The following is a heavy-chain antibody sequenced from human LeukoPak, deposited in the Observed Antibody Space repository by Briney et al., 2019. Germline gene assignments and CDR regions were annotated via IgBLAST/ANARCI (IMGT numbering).Heavy chain of an antibody. V-gene: IGHV1-69*13. J-gene: IGHJ4*02. D-gene: IGHD5-18*01. CDR3: ASPRNQGYSYELDY. CDR2: IIPIFGTA. CDR1: GGTFSSYA. Sequence: SVKVSCKASGGTFSSYAISWVRQAPGQGLEWMGGIIPIFGTANYAQKFQGRVTITADESTGTAYMELSSLRSEDTAVYYCASPRNQGYSYELDYWGQGTLVTVSS.